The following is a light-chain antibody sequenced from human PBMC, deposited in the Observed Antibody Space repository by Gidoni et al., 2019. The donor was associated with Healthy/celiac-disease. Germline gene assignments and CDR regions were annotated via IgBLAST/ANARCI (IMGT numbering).Light chain of an antibody. CDR3: QQSYSTPRLT. V-gene: IGKV1-39*01. CDR2: AAS. J-gene: IGKJ4*01. CDR1: QIISSY. Sequence: IQLTPPPSSLSASVGDRLTITCRASQIISSYLNWYQQKTGKAPKLLIYAASSLQSWVPSRFSGSGSGTDVTLIISSMQPEDFATYYCQQSYSTPRLTFGGGTKVEIK.